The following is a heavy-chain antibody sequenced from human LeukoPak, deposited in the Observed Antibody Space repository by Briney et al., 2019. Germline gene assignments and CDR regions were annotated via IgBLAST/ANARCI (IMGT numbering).Heavy chain of an antibody. V-gene: IGHV4-38-2*02. CDR1: GYSISSGYY. CDR2: IYHSGST. CDR3: ARIHYDSSGYPYYFDY. Sequence: SETLSLTCTVSGYSISSGYYWGWIRQPPGKGLEWIGSIYHSGSTYYNPSLKSRVTISVDTSKNQYSLKLSSVTAADTAVYYCARIHYDSSGYPYYFDYWGQGTLVTVSS. D-gene: IGHD3-22*01. J-gene: IGHJ4*02.